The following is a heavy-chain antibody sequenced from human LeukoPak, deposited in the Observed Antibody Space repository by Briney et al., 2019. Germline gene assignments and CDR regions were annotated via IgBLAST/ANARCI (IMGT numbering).Heavy chain of an antibody. D-gene: IGHD3-10*01. Sequence: SGPALVKPTQTLTLTCTFSGFSLSTSGMCVSWIRQPPGKALERLARIDWDDDKYYSTSPSLKTRLTISKDTSKNQVVLTMTNMDPVDTATYYCARIGFGSGTYSPFDYWGQGTLVTVSS. CDR2: IDWDDDK. CDR3: ARIGFGSGTYSPFDY. CDR1: GFSLSTSGMC. J-gene: IGHJ4*02. V-gene: IGHV2-70*11.